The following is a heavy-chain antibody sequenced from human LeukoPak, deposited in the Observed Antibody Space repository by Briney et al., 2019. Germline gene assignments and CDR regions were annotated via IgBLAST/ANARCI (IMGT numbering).Heavy chain of an antibody. J-gene: IGHJ3*02. V-gene: IGHV4-59*01. CDR3: ARRVRDAFDI. CDR1: GGSINDSY. Sequence: SETLSLTCTVSGGSINDSYWNWIRQPPGKGLEWIAYIFYSGSTNYNPSLKSRATMSLDTSKNHFSLKLNFVTAADTAIYYCARRVRDAFDIWGQGTMVTVSS. CDR2: IFYSGST.